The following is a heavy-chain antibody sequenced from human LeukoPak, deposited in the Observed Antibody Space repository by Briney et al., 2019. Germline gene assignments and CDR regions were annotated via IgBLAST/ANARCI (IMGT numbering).Heavy chain of an antibody. CDR3: ARTVTTYWYFDL. J-gene: IGHJ2*01. Sequence: PGGSLRLSCAASGFTFSSYSMNWVRQAPGKGLEWVSYISSSSSTIHYADSVKGRFTISRDNAKNSLYLQMNSLRAEDTAVYYCARTVTTYWYFDLWGRGTLVTVSS. D-gene: IGHD4-17*01. V-gene: IGHV3-48*01. CDR1: GFTFSSYS. CDR2: ISSSSSTI.